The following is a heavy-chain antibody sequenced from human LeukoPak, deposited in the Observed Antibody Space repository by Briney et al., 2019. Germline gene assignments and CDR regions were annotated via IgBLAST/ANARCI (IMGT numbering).Heavy chain of an antibody. Sequence: GRSLRLSCAASGFTFDDYAMHWVRQAPGKGLEWFSGISWNSGSIGYADSVKGRFTISRDNAKNSLYLQMNSLRAEDTALYYCAKSLYGGKPGRKRVSFDYWGQGTLVTVSS. V-gene: IGHV3-9*01. CDR3: AKSLYGGKPGRKRVSFDY. D-gene: IGHD4-23*01. J-gene: IGHJ4*02. CDR1: GFTFDDYA. CDR2: ISWNSGSI.